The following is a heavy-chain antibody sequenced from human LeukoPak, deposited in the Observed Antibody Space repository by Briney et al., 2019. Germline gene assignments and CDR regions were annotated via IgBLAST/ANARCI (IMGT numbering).Heavy chain of an antibody. Sequence: SSETLSLTCTVSGGSISSGGYYWSWIRQHPGKGLEWIRYIYYSGSTYYNPSLKSRVTISVDTSKNQFSLKLSSVTAADTAVYYCASTLDCGGDCYYDYWGQGTLVTVSS. D-gene: IGHD2-21*02. CDR1: GGSISSGGYY. V-gene: IGHV4-31*03. J-gene: IGHJ4*02. CDR2: IYYSGST. CDR3: ASTLDCGGDCYYDY.